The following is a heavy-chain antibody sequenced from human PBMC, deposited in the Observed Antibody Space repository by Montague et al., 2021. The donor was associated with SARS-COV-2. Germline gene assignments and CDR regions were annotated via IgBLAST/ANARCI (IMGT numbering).Heavy chain of an antibody. CDR3: KAAGATNGWFDP. CDR1: GFTFSSYW. D-gene: IGHD6-13*01. V-gene: IGHV3-7*01. Sequence: SLRLSCAASGFTFSSYWMSWVRQAPGKGLEWVANIKQDGSEKYYADSVKGRFTISRDNSKNTLYLQMNSLRAEDTAVYYCKAAGATNGWFDPWGQGTLVTVSS. CDR2: IKQDGSEK. J-gene: IGHJ5*02.